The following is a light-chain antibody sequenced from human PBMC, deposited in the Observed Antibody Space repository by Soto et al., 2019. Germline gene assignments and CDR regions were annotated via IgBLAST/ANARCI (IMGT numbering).Light chain of an antibody. CDR2: GVS. CDR1: SSDVGGYNY. V-gene: IGLV2-14*01. J-gene: IGLJ1*01. Sequence: QSALTQPASVSGSPGQSITISCTGTSSDVGGYNYVSWYQQHPGKAPKLMSYGVSNRPSGVSNRFSGSKSGNTASLTISGLQAEDEADYYCSSYTSSSTLYVFGTGTKVTVL. CDR3: SSYTSSSTLYV.